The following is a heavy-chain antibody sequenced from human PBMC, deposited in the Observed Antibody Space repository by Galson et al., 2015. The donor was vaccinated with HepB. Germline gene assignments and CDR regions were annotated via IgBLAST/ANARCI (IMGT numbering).Heavy chain of an antibody. CDR1: GFTFSIEA. V-gene: IGHV3-30-3*02. J-gene: IGHJ6*02. CDR3: AKDWGLGV. D-gene: IGHD3-16*01. Sequence: SLRLSCAASGFTFSIEAMYWVRQAPDKGLEFVAATSYDGETKYYADSVRGRFTISRDNSKNTLYLQMNSLRVEDTALYYCAKDWGLGVWGQGNTVTVSS. CDR2: TSYDGETK.